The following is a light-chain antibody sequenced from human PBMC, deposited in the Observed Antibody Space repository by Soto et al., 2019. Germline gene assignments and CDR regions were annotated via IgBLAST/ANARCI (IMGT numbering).Light chain of an antibody. CDR2: EVN. J-gene: IGLJ2*01. CDR3: NSYTNSSAVV. V-gene: IGLV2-14*01. CDR1: STDVGGYNY. Sequence: QSALAQPSSVSGSPGQSITISCTGTSTDVGGYNYVSWYQHHPGKGPKLIIYEVNNRPSGVSDRFSGSKSGNKASLTISNLEAEDESDYYCNSYTNSSAVVFGGGTKVTAL.